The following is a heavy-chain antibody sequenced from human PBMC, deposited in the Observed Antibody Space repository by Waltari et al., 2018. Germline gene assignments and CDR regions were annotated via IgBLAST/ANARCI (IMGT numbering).Heavy chain of an antibody. J-gene: IGHJ4*02. CDR3: ARGRGGYYYAVDY. D-gene: IGHD3-22*01. Sequence: QVQLQQWGAGLLKPSETLSLTCAVYGGSFSGYYWSWIRQPPGKGLEWIGEINHSGSNNYNPSLKSRVTISVDTSKNQFSLKLSSVTAADTAVYYCARGRGGYYYAVDYWGQGTLVTVSS. V-gene: IGHV4-34*01. CDR1: GGSFSGYY. CDR2: INHSGSN.